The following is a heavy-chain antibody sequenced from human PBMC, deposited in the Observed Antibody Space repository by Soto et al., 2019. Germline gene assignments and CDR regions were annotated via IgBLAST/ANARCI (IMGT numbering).Heavy chain of an antibody. Sequence: PSETLSLTCTVSGGSIDSGDYSWSWIRQPPGKGLEWIGYVYYSGTTNYNPFLKSRVTLSLDKSKNQFSLKMNSVTAADTAVYYCARDFFAPPNSFDPWGQGTLVTVSS. D-gene: IGHD7-27*01. CDR1: GGSIDSGDYS. CDR2: VYYSGTT. V-gene: IGHV4-61*08. CDR3: ARDFFAPPNSFDP. J-gene: IGHJ5*02.